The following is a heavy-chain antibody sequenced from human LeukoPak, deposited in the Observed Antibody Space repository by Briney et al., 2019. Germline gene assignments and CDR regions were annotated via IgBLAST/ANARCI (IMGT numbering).Heavy chain of an antibody. D-gene: IGHD3-22*01. CDR1: GFTFSRYW. J-gene: IGHJ1*01. Sequence: GGSLRLSCEASGFTFSRYWMHWVRQAPGKGLVSVSRIKSDGKTNYADSVKGRFTISRDNAKNTISLQMDSLRAEDTGVYYCARAPSEVGGYYPEYFRHWGQGTLVTVSS. CDR2: IKSDGKT. CDR3: ARAPSEVGGYYPEYFRH. V-gene: IGHV3-74*01.